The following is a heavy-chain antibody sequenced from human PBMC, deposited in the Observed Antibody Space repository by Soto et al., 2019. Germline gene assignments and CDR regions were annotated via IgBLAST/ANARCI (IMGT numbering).Heavy chain of an antibody. CDR2: ISGSGGGT. Sequence: GGSLRLSCAASGFTFSSYAMSWVRQAPGKGLEWVSAISGSGGGTYYADSVKGRFTISRDNSKNTLYLQMNSLRAEDTAVYYCAKDEDWDYYYYMAVWGKGTTVTVSS. J-gene: IGHJ6*03. CDR1: GFTFSSYA. V-gene: IGHV3-23*01. D-gene: IGHD2-15*01. CDR3: AKDEDWDYYYYMAV.